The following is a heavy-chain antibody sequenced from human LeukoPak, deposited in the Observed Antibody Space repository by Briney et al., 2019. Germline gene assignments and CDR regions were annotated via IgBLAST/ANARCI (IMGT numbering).Heavy chain of an antibody. CDR1: GDFISGSHW. V-gene: IGHV4-4*02. J-gene: IGHJ2*01. CDR2: IFHSGRA. CDR3: ARVGLGWCSGCFWYFDL. Sequence: SGTLSLTCAISGDFISGSHWWSWVRLPPGKGLEWIGEIFHSGRANYNPSLRSRVTFSLDTSKNQFSLKLNSVTAADTAVYYCARVGLGWCSGCFWYFDLWGRGTLVTVSS. D-gene: IGHD2-21*01.